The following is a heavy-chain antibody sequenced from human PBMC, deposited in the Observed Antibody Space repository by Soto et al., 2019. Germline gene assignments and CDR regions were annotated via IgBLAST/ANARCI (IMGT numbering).Heavy chain of an antibody. CDR3: ARRGSRATMVRGVDPLIFDY. V-gene: IGHV4-31*03. CDR1: GGSISSGGYY. D-gene: IGHD3-10*01. J-gene: IGHJ4*02. CDR2: IYYSGST. Sequence: QVQLQESGPGLVKPSQTLSLTCTVSGGSISSGGYYWSWIRQHPGKGLEWIGYIYYSGSTYYNPSLKSRVTISVDTSKNQFSLKLSSVTAADTAVYYCARRGSRATMVRGVDPLIFDYWGQGTLVTVSS.